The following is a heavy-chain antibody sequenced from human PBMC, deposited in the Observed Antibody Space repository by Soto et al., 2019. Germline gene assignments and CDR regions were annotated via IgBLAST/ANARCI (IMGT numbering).Heavy chain of an antibody. CDR1: GGSISSGGYY. Sequence: QVQLQETGPGLVKPSQTLSLTCTVSGGSISSGGYYWSWIRQHPGKGLEWIGYIYYSGSTCYNPSLKSRVTISVDPSKNQFSLKLSSVTAADTAVYYCARSSTSANYFDYWGQGTLVTVSS. D-gene: IGHD2-2*01. CDR3: ARSSTSANYFDY. J-gene: IGHJ4*02. V-gene: IGHV4-31*03. CDR2: IYYSGST.